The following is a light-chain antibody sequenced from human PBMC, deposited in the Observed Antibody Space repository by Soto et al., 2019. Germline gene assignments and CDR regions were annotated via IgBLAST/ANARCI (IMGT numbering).Light chain of an antibody. CDR2: GAS. V-gene: IGKV3-20*01. CDR1: QSVSSSY. CDR3: QQYGTSPWT. Sequence: EIVLTQSPGTLSLSPGERATLSCRASQSVSSSYLAWYQQQPGQAPRLLIYGASSRATGIPDRFSGSGSGTDFTLTISRREPEDFAVYYCQQYGTSPWTFGQGTKVEIK. J-gene: IGKJ1*01.